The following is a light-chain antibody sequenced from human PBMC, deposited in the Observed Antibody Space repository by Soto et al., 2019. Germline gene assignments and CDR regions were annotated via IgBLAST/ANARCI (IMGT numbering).Light chain of an antibody. J-gene: IGKJ1*01. CDR1: QTISNY. CDR2: AAS. CDR3: QQSYTIPWM. Sequence: DIHMTQSPSSLSAFVGDRVTLACRAGQTISNYVNWYQQKPGKAPKLMIYAASTLQSGVPSRFSGSGAGADFTLTISSLQPEDFATYYCQQSYTIPWMFGQGTNVEIK. V-gene: IGKV1-39*01.